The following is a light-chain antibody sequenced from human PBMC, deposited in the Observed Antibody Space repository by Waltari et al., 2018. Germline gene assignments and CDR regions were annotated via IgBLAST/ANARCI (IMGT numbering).Light chain of an antibody. V-gene: IGLV1-51*01. CDR2: ENY. J-gene: IGLJ2*01. Sequence: QSVLTQPPSTSAAPGPKVTISCSGSSSNIQINYVFWYQQVPGTAPKLLNYENYTRPSGIPDRFSGSKSGTSATLAISGRQTGDEADYYCGTFDSSLSGGVFGGGTKLTVL. CDR3: GTFDSSLSGGV. CDR1: SSNIQINY.